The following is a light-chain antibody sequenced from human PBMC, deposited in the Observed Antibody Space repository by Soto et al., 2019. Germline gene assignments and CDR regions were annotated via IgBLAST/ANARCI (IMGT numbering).Light chain of an antibody. V-gene: IGLV1-44*01. Sequence: QSVLTQPPSASGTPGQRVTISCSGSTSNIGSKTVSWYQQLPGSAPKVLIYNNNERPSGVPDRFSGYKSGTSASLAISGLQSEDEDAYYCATWDDSLPAVFGGGTKVTVL. CDR1: TSNIGSKT. J-gene: IGLJ2*01. CDR3: ATWDDSLPAV. CDR2: NNN.